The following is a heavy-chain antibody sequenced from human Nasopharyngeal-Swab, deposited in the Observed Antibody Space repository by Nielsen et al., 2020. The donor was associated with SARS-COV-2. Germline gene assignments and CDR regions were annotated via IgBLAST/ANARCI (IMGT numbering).Heavy chain of an antibody. D-gene: IGHD6-13*01. CDR1: EFSISSYS. CDR3: ARDASSSWYRLGNWYFDL. Sequence: GESLKISCAASEFSISSYSMNWVRQTPGKGLEWVSSISSTSTYIYYADSVKGRFTVARGNAKNALFLQMDSLRDEDTAVYYCARDASSSWYRLGNWYFDLWGRGTLVTVSS. V-gene: IGHV3-21*01. J-gene: IGHJ2*01. CDR2: ISSTSTYI.